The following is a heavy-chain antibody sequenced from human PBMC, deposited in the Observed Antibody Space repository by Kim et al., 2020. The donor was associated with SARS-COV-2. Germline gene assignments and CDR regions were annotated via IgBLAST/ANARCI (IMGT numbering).Heavy chain of an antibody. CDR2: ISGSGGKT. Sequence: GGSLRLSCAASGFTFINYAVTWVRQAPGKGLEWVSSISGSGGKTFYAESVNGRFTISGDNSNNRVFLQMDSLRAEDTAKYYCVKDPVAVPGPFFDFWGHGVLVTVSS. J-gene: IGHJ4*01. CDR3: VKDPVAVPGPFFDF. V-gene: IGHV3-23*01. D-gene: IGHD6-19*01. CDR1: GFTFINYA.